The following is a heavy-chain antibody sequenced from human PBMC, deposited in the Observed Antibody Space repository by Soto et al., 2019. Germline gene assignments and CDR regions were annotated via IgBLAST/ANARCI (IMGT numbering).Heavy chain of an antibody. Sequence: QVQLQQWGAGLLKPSETLSLTCAVYGGSFSGYYWSWIRQPPGKGLEWIGEINHSGSTNYNPSLKSRVTISVDTSKNQFSLKLSSVTAADTAVYYCARSRGWTSDYYYGMDVWGQGTTVTVSS. J-gene: IGHJ6*02. CDR2: INHSGST. D-gene: IGHD6-19*01. CDR3: ARSRGWTSDYYYGMDV. V-gene: IGHV4-34*01. CDR1: GGSFSGYY.